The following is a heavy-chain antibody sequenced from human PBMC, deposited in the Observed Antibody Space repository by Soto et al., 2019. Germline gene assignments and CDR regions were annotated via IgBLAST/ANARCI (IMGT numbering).Heavy chain of an antibody. CDR3: VKDWTGDTCPCMDV. J-gene: IGHJ6*01. Sequence: EVQLLESGGGLVQPGGSLSLSCAASGFTFKKYAMTWVRQAPGKGLEWVSTISGKEGSTYYADYVKGRFTSSRDNSKHALYLQLSSLRAEDTALYYCVKDWTGDTCPCMDVWGQGTTVTVSS. D-gene: IGHD2-8*02. V-gene: IGHV3-23*01. CDR1: GFTFKKYA. CDR2: ISGKEGST.